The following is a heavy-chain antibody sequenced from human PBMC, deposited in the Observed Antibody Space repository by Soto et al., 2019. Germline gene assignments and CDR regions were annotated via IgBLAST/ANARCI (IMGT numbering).Heavy chain of an antibody. V-gene: IGHV4-39*01. Sequence: SETLSLTCTVSGGSISSSSYYWGWIRQPPGKGLEWIGSIYYSGSTYYNPSLKSRVTISVDTSKNQFSLKLSSVTAADTAVYYCARAYSSSTSCYQHVLTYLVRAHAFDIWGQGTMVTVSS. J-gene: IGHJ3*02. CDR3: ARAYSSSTSCYQHVLTYLVRAHAFDI. CDR1: GGSISSSSYY. CDR2: IYYSGST. D-gene: IGHD2-2*01.